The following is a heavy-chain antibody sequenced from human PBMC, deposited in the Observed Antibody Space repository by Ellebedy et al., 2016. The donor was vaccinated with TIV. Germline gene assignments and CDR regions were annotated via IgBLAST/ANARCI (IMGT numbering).Heavy chain of an antibody. Sequence: GGSLRLXXAASGLTFRSYAMAWVRQAPGKGLGCVSVISGRGGNTYYADSVKGRFTISRDNSKNTVYLQMNNLRAEDTAVHYCAKAYGDSANWYFDLWGRGTLITVSS. CDR3: AKAYGDSANWYFDL. CDR1: GLTFRSYA. D-gene: IGHD4-17*01. J-gene: IGHJ2*01. V-gene: IGHV3-23*01. CDR2: ISGRGGNT.